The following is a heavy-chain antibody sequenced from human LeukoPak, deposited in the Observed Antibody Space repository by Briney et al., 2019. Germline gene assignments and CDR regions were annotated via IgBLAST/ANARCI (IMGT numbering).Heavy chain of an antibody. CDR2: TYYRSKWYY. CDR3: ARDPVGGSTIFDY. V-gene: IGHV6-1*01. CDR1: GDSVSGNSAA. J-gene: IGHJ4*02. Sequence: SQTLSLTCAISGDSVSGNSAAWNWIRQSPSRGLEWLGRTYYRSKWYYDYAVAVKSRISINPDTSKNQFSLQLSSVTPEDTAVYYCARDPVGGSTIFDYWGQGTLVTASS. D-gene: IGHD1-26*01.